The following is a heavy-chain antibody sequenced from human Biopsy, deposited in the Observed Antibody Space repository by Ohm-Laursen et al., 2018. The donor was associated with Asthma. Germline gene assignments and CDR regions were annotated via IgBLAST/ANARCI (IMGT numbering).Heavy chain of an antibody. J-gene: IGHJ4*02. CDR1: GGTFNTYV. CDR2: ITPVFGTT. V-gene: IGHV1-69*13. D-gene: IGHD2-2*01. Sequence: SVKVSCKSLGGTFNTYVIGWVRQAPGQGLEWMGGITPVFGTTTYPQKFQDRVTITADDSTSTVYMELSSLRSEDTAVYYCARKAGSCISRTCYSLDFWGQGTLVTVSS. CDR3: ARKAGSCISRTCYSLDF.